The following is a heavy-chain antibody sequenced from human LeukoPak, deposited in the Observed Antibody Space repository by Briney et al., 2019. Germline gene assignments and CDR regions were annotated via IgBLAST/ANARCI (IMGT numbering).Heavy chain of an antibody. CDR3: ARGPGGCYSSSCLDY. Sequence: PSETLSLTCAVSGCSISNYCWTWIRQRAGKGLEWIGHIYYSGSTNYNPSLKSRVTISVDTSKNQFSLKLSSATGADTAVHYCARGPGGCYSSSCLDYWGQGTLVTVSS. CDR2: IYYSGST. J-gene: IGHJ4*02. CDR1: GCSISNYC. V-gene: IGHV4-59*01. D-gene: IGHD6-13*01.